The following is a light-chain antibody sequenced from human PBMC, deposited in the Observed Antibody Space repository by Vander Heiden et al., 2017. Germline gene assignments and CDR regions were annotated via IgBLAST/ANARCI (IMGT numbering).Light chain of an antibody. CDR3: QSYDGTHVI. V-gene: IGLV6-57*04. CDR2: ENS. J-gene: IGLJ2*01. Sequence: FMLTQPHSVSDPPGTTATISCTRSTGNFASDFVQWYQQRPGSAPISVMSENSRRPSGVPDRCSGSIDRSSNSASLTISGLMTEDEADYFCQSYDGTHVIFGGGSRLTVL. CDR1: TGNFASDF.